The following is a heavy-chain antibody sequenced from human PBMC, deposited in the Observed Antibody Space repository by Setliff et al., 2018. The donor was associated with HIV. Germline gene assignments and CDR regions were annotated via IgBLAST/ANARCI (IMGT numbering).Heavy chain of an antibody. Sequence: PSETLSLTCTVSGGSISSYYWSWIRRPPGKGLEWIGYIYSSGSTNYNPSLKSRVTISVDTSKNQFSLNLSSVTAADTAVYYCARSLGTIWGYDYWGQGTLVTVSS. D-gene: IGHD3-9*01. CDR1: GGSISSYY. J-gene: IGHJ4*02. CDR2: IYSSGST. V-gene: IGHV4-59*01. CDR3: ARSLGTIWGYDY.